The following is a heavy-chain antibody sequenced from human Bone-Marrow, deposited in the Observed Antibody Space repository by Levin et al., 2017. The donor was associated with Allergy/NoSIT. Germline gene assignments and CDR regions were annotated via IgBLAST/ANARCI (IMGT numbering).Heavy chain of an antibody. CDR3: ARDLHDITTEIFYF. V-gene: IGHV3-48*04. Sequence: GGSLRLSCEASGFSLSSRTMNWVRQVPGKGPEWISSISCSSTRINYADSVKGRFTISRDNAQNSLFLQMSSLRVADTAIYYCARDLHDITTEIFYFWGQGTRVTVSS. D-gene: IGHD3-9*01. CDR1: GFSLSSRT. J-gene: IGHJ4*02. CDR2: ISCSSTRI.